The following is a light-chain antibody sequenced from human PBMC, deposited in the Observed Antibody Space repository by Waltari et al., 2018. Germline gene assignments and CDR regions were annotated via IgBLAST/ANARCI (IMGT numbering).Light chain of an antibody. CDR3: QQRSNWPSLS. CDR1: QSVSSF. CDR2: DAS. J-gene: IGKJ4*01. Sequence: EIVLTQSPATLSLSPGERANLSCRASQSVSSFLAWFQQKPGQAPRLLIFDASKRATDIPARFSATGSGTDFTLTISSLEPEDFAVYYCQQRSNWPSLSFGGGTKVEIK. V-gene: IGKV3-11*01.